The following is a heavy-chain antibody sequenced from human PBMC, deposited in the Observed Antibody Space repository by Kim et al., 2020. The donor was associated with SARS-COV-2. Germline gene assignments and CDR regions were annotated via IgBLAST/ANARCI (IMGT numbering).Heavy chain of an antibody. CDR2: IYYSGST. V-gene: IGHV4-39*01. CDR3: ARHSRIVVVPAAILA. J-gene: IGHJ4*01. CDR1: SGSISSSSYY. Sequence: SETLSLTCTVSSGSISSSSYYWGWIRQPPGKGLEWIGSIYYSGSTYYNPSLKSRVTISVDTSKNQFSLKLSSVTAADTAVYYCARHSRIVVVPAAILAWGQGTLVTVSS. D-gene: IGHD2-2*01.